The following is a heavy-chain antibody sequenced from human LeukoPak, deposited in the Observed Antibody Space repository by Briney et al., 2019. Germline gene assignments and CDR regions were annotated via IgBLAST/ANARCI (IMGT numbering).Heavy chain of an antibody. D-gene: IGHD4-17*01. CDR1: GYSISSGYY. V-gene: IGHV4-38-2*02. CDR3: ARSSGGDTTFDF. CDR2: IYHSGST. Sequence: PSETLSLTCTVSGYSISSGYYWGWIRQPPGKGLEWIGSIYHSGSTYYNPPLKSRVTISVDTSKNQFSLKLSSVTAADTAAYYCARSSGGDTTFDFWGQGTLVTVSS. J-gene: IGHJ4*02.